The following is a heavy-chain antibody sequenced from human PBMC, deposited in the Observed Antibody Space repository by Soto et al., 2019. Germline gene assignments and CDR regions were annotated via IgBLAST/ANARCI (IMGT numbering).Heavy chain of an antibody. V-gene: IGHV4-4*02. J-gene: IGHJ5*01. D-gene: IGHD1-1*01. CDR1: GGSVRAPDW. Sequence: SETLSLTCTLSGGSVRAPDWWNWVRQSPDKGLEWIAEVHISGHSNYNPSLRSRVSVSIDSSKNQFYLNLNSVTAADTAIYYCARVRQGCSANNCYFDPWGQGTQVTSPQ. CDR3: ARVRQGCSANNCYFDP. CDR2: VHISGHS.